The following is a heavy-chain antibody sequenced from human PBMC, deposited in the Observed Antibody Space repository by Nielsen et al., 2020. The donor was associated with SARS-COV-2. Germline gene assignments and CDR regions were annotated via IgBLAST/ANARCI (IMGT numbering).Heavy chain of an antibody. CDR3: AKDSRGNYYYGMDV. CDR1: GFTFSSYG. V-gene: IGHV3-30*18. Sequence: GESLKISCAASGFTFSSYGMHWVRQAPGKGLEWVTVISYDGNDKYYADSVKGRFTISRDNSKNTLYLQMNSLRAEDTAVYYCAKDSRGNYYYGMDVWGQGTTVTVSS. CDR2: ISYDGNDK. J-gene: IGHJ6*02.